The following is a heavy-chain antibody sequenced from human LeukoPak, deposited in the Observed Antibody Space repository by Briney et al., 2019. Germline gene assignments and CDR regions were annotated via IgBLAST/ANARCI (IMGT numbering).Heavy chain of an antibody. CDR3: GKTTDGYSSGQKPAWPVDY. D-gene: IGHD5-18*01. CDR2: IFGSGGSP. V-gene: IGHV3-23*01. J-gene: IGHJ4*02. Sequence: GRSLRPSCEASGLVFASHATYWVRQDPGKGLQRVAGIFGSGGSPHYADSVKGRFIVSRDNSRNTVYLQINSLRAEDTAVYYCGKTTDGYSSGQKPAWPVDYWGQGTLVTVSS. CDR1: GLVFASHA.